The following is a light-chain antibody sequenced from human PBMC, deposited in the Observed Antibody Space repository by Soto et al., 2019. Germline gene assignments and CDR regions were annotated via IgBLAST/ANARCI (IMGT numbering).Light chain of an antibody. CDR1: QTVSTYY. CDR3: QQYGNSPYT. Sequence: EIVLTQSPGTLSLSPGDRASLSCRASQTVSTYYLAWYQHKPGQAPRLLIYGASTRAAGIPDRFSGSGSGTDFTLTISRLEPEDFAVYYCQQYGNSPYTFGQGTKLEIK. V-gene: IGKV3-20*01. J-gene: IGKJ2*01. CDR2: GAS.